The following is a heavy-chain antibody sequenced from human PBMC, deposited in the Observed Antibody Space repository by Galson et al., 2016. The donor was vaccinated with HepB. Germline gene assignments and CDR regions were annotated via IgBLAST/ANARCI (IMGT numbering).Heavy chain of an antibody. J-gene: IGHJ4*02. CDR2: IYPGDSDT. Sequence: QSGAEVKKPGESLKISCQGSGYSFSNYWIGWVRQKPGKGLEWMGVIYPGDSDTTYSPSFQGQVTISVDKSINTAYLQWSSLKASDTAMYYCARQPLHSYGRSYLDLWGQGTLVTVSS. V-gene: IGHV5-51*01. CDR3: ARQPLHSYGRSYLDL. D-gene: IGHD5-18*01. CDR1: GYSFSNYW.